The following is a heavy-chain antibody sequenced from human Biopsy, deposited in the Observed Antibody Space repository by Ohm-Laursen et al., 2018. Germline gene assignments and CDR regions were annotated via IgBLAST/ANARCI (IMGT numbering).Heavy chain of an antibody. V-gene: IGHV4-59*07. D-gene: IGHD2-2*01. J-gene: IGHJ4*02. CDR2: IYYTGST. CDR3: ARMPHFDY. Sequence: SDTLSLTCTVSRDSISNYYWTWIRQSPGQGLEWIGYIYYTGSTNYNPSVKSRVTISVDTSKNQFSLRLIYVTAADTAVYYCARMPHFDYWGQGTPVTVSS. CDR1: RDSISNYY.